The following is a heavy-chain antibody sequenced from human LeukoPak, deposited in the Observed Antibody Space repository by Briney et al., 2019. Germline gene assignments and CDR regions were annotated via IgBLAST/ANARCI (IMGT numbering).Heavy chain of an antibody. V-gene: IGHV1-69*01. J-gene: IGHJ4*02. CDR2: IIPIFGTA. CDR1: GGTXSSYA. Sequence: SVKVSCKASGGTXSSYAISWVRQAPGQGLEWMGGIIPIFGTANYAQKFQGRVTITADESTSTAYMELSRLRSDDTAVYYCASGLRLGELSFDYWGQGTLVTVSS. CDR3: ASGLRLGELSFDY. D-gene: IGHD3-16*02.